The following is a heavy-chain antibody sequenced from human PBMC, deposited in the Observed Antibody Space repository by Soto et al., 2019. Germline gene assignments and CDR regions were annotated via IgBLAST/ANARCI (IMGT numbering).Heavy chain of an antibody. Sequence: SETLSLTCAVYGGSLSGYYWTWIRQPPGTGLEWIGEINHSGSTNYNPSLKSRVTISVDTSKNQFSLKLTSVTAADTAVYYCARDKNPGLFDYWGQGTLVTVSS. CDR1: GGSLSGYY. CDR3: ARDKNPGLFDY. CDR2: INHSGST. V-gene: IGHV4-34*01. J-gene: IGHJ4*02.